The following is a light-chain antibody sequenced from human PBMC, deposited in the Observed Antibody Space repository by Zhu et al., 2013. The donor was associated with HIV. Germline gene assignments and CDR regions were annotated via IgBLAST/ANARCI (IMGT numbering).Light chain of an antibody. CDR3: QQYGSSPLT. CDR2: DAS. V-gene: IGKV3-20*01. CDR1: QSVSRSW. J-gene: IGKJ4*01. Sequence: EIVLTQSPGTLSLSPGERATLSCRASQSVSRSWLAWYQQKLGQAPRLLIYDASTRATGIPDRFSGSGSGTDFTLTISRLEPEDFALYYCQQYGSSPLTFGGGTTVEIK.